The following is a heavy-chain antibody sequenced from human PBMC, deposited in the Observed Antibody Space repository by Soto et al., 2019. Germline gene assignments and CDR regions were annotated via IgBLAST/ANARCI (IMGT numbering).Heavy chain of an antibody. V-gene: IGHV4-39*02. CDR2: IYYSVST. CDR1: GGSISSSSYY. CDR3: ARLLTVACTEGHYSDY. Sequence: SETLSLTCTVSGGSISSSSYYWGWILHPPGKGLEWIGSIYYSVSTYYNPSLKSRVTISVDTSKNHFSLKLSSVTAADTAVYYCARLLTVACTEGHYSDYWGQGTLVHVSS. D-gene: IGHD6-19*01. J-gene: IGHJ4*02.